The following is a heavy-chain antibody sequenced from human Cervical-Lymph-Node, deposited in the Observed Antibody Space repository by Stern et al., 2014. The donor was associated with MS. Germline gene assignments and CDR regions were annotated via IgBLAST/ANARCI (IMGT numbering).Heavy chain of an antibody. D-gene: IGHD2-21*01. V-gene: IGHV1-2*06. Sequence: QVQLVQSWAEMKRPGTSMKVSCKASGYTFTDYYMHWVRQAPGQGLQWMGRINPKTGGANYTEAFQGRVTMARDTSISTGYMVLSSLRSDDTAVYYCAREIHPAITFDIWGQGTVVTVSS. CDR3: AREIHPAITFDI. CDR2: INPKTGGA. J-gene: IGHJ3*02. CDR1: GYTFTDYY.